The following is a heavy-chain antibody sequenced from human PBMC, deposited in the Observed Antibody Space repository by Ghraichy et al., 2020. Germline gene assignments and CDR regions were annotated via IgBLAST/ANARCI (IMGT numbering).Heavy chain of an antibody. D-gene: IGHD2-2*01. V-gene: IGHV1-69*10. CDR2: IIPIFGIA. Sequence: SVKVSCKASGGTFSSYAISWVRQAPGQGLEWMGGIIPIFGIANYAQKFQGRVTITADKSTSTAYMELSSLRSEDTAVYYCARATVGLLGYCSSTSCYRDWFDPWGQGTLVTVSS. CDR1: GGTFSSYA. CDR3: ARATVGLLGYCSSTSCYRDWFDP. J-gene: IGHJ5*02.